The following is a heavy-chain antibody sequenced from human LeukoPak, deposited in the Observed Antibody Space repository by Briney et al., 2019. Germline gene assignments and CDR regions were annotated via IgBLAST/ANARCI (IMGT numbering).Heavy chain of an antibody. V-gene: IGHV3-23*01. J-gene: IGHJ5*02. CDR3: AKRGWYLLITQCSAEYRSDKLLNWFDP. CDR1: GFTFSSFA. CDR2: ISGAGSAT. Sequence: GGSLRLSCAACGFTFSSFAMTWVRQARKKGLERISTISGAGSATFYADSVKGGFASARDNSKNTLYLQMNSLRAEDTAVYYCAKRGWYLLITQCSAEYRSDKLLNWFDPWGQGTLVTVSS. D-gene: IGHD2-15*01.